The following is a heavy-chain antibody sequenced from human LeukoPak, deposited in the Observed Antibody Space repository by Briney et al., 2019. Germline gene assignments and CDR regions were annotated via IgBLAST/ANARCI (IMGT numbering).Heavy chain of an antibody. Sequence: SETLSLTCTVSGGSINNYYWSWIRQPPGKGLEWLGYIYYSGGADYNPALKSRVTISIDTSKNQFSLKLSSVTAADTAVYFCARDKVPGDYWGQGTLVTVSS. CDR1: GGSINNYY. CDR3: ARDKVPGDY. V-gene: IGHV4-59*01. CDR2: IYYSGGA. J-gene: IGHJ4*02. D-gene: IGHD1-1*01.